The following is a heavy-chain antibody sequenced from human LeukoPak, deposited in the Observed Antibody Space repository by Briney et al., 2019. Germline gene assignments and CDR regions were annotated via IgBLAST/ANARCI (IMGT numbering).Heavy chain of an antibody. Sequence: PGGSLRLSCAASGFTFSSYAMTWVRHAPGKGLEWISLISGSGGSTSYADSVKGRFTISRDNSKNTLYLQMTSLRAEDAAIYYCAKDYYGGHSYGPFDHWSQGTLVTVSS. D-gene: IGHD5-18*01. V-gene: IGHV3-23*01. CDR1: GFTFSSYA. J-gene: IGHJ4*02. CDR3: AKDYYGGHSYGPFDH. CDR2: ISGSGGST.